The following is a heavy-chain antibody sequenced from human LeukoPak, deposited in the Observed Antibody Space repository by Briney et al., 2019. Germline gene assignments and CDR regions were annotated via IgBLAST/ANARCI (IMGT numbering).Heavy chain of an antibody. Sequence: GGSLRLSCAASGFTFSSYEMNWVRQAPGKGLEWVSYISSSGSTIYYVDSVKGRFTTSRDNAKNSLYLQMNSLRAEDTAVYYCARAPASLKVNYFDYWGQGTLVTVSS. J-gene: IGHJ4*02. CDR2: ISSSGSTI. V-gene: IGHV3-48*03. D-gene: IGHD6-6*01. CDR3: ARAPASLKVNYFDY. CDR1: GFTFSSYE.